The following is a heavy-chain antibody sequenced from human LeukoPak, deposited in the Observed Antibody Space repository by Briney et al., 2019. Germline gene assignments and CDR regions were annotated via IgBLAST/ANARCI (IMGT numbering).Heavy chain of an antibody. D-gene: IGHD3-3*01. V-gene: IGHV4-34*01. CDR3: ARGTIFDV. J-gene: IGHJ6*02. CDR1: GGSFSGYY. Sequence: SETLSLTCAVYGGSFSGYYWSWIRQPPGKGLEWIGEINHTGSTNYNPSLKSRVTISVDTSKNQFSLKLSSVTAADTAVYYCARGTIFDVWGQGTTVTVSS. CDR2: INHTGST.